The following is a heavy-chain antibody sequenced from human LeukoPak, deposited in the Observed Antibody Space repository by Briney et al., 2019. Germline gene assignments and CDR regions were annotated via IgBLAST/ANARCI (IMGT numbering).Heavy chain of an antibody. D-gene: IGHD3-9*01. Sequence: ASVKVSCKGSGYTFTSYDINWVRQAPGQGLEWMGWMNPHSNSTGYAHNFQGRVTMTSDSSTGTAYMELTTLTYDDTAVYFCARGLLRYFDWSHPGFFDYWGRGTLVTVSS. J-gene: IGHJ4*02. V-gene: IGHV1-8*01. CDR2: MNPHSNST. CDR3: ARGLLRYFDWSHPGFFDY. CDR1: GYTFTSYD.